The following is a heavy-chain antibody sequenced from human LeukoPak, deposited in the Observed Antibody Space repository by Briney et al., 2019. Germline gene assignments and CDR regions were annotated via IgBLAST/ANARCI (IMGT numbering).Heavy chain of an antibody. V-gene: IGHV4-30-4*01. Sequence: SETLSLTCTASGGSISSGDYYWSWIRQPPGKGLEWIGYIYYSGSTYYNPSLKSRVTISVDTSKNQFSLKLSSVTAADTAVYYCARLTKEEAGTSAKHAFDIWGQGTMVAVSS. D-gene: IGHD6-13*01. CDR1: GGSISSGDYY. J-gene: IGHJ3*02. CDR3: ARLTKEEAGTSAKHAFDI. CDR2: IYYSGST.